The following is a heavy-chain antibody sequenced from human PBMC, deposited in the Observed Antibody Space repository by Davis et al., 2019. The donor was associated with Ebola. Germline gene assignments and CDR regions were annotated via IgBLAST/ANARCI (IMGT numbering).Heavy chain of an antibody. V-gene: IGHV3-23*01. Sequence: GESLKISCAASGFTLSTHTMNWLRQAPGKGLEWVSAISGSGGSTYYADSVKGRFTISRDNSKNTLFLQMNNLRAEDTAVYYCAKFWGEPHSSTWYYFHHWGQGTLVTVSS. CDR2: ISGSGGST. D-gene: IGHD6-13*01. J-gene: IGHJ4*02. CDR3: AKFWGEPHSSTWYYFHH. CDR1: GFTLSTHT.